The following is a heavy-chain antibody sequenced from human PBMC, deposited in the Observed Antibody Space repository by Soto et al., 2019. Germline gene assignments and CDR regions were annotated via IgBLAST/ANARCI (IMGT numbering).Heavy chain of an antibody. Sequence: GGSLRLSCAASGFTFSSYGMHWVRQAPGKGLEWVAVIWYDGSNKYYADSVKGRFTISRDNSKNTLYLQMNSLRAEDTAVYYCARDLRGVREVGPRSKQWLGYYFDYWGQGTLVTVSS. CDR1: GFTFSSYG. D-gene: IGHD6-19*01. CDR2: IWYDGSNK. J-gene: IGHJ4*02. V-gene: IGHV3-33*01. CDR3: ARDLRGVREVGPRSKQWLGYYFDY.